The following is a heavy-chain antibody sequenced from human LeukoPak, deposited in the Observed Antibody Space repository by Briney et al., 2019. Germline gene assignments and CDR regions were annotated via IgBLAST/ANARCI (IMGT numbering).Heavy chain of an antibody. D-gene: IGHD6-19*01. Sequence: GGSLRLSCAASGFTFSSYGMLWVRQAPGKGLEWVAFIRYDGSNKYYADSVKGRFTISSDNSKNTLYLQMNSLRAEDTAVYYCAKGARDSSGFMDVWGKGTTVTVSS. CDR1: GFTFSSYG. J-gene: IGHJ6*03. CDR2: IRYDGSNK. V-gene: IGHV3-30*02. CDR3: AKGARDSSGFMDV.